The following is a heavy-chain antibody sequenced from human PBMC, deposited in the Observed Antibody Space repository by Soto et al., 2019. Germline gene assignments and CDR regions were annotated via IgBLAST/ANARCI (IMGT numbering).Heavy chain of an antibody. CDR1: GYSSTTYF. CDR3: ARDSRMYYDFWSGPTFYVAFDI. V-gene: IGHV1-46*01. D-gene: IGHD3-3*01. Sequence: ASVKVSCKASGYSSTTYFIHWVRQAPGQGLEWMGVIHPSGGVTNYAQKFQGRVIMTKDTSTNTVSIELSSLRSDDTAVYYCARDSRMYYDFWSGPTFYVAFDIWGQGTMVTVS. J-gene: IGHJ3*02. CDR2: IHPSGGVT.